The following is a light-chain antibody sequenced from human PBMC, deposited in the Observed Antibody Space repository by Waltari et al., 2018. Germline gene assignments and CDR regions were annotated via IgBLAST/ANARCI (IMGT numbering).Light chain of an antibody. J-gene: IGKJ1*01. CDR1: QGISSF. CDR3: QQLNTYPVT. CDR2: AAS. Sequence: DIQLTQSPSFLSASVRDSVTITCRASQGISSFLAWYQQKPGKPPNLLIYAASTLQSGVPSRFSGSGSGTEFTLSISSLQPEDFATYYCQQLNTYPVTFGQGTKVEVK. V-gene: IGKV1-9*01.